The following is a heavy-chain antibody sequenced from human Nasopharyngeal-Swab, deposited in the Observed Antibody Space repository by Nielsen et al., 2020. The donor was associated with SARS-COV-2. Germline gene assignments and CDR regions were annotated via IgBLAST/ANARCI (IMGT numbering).Heavy chain of an antibody. J-gene: IGHJ4*02. CDR1: GFTFSSYW. V-gene: IGHV3-7*01. CDR3: ARGGYSGYEYYFDY. D-gene: IGHD5-12*01. Sequence: GESLKISCAASGFTFSSYWMSWVRQAPGKGLEWVANIKQDGSEKYYVDSVKGRFTISRDNAKNSLYLQMNSLRAEDTAVYYRARGGYSGYEYYFDYWGQGTLVTVSS. CDR2: IKQDGSEK.